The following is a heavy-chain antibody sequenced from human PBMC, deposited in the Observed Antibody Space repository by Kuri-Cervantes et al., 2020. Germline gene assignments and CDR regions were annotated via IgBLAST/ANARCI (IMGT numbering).Heavy chain of an antibody. D-gene: IGHD3-10*01. Sequence: GTLRLSCTVSGGSISSRGYYWGWIRQPPGKGLGWIGSIYSSGSTYYNPSLKRRVTISVDTSKNQFSLKLSSVTAADTAVYYCARRSDVLLWFGESWGQGTLVTVSS. CDR1: GGSISSRGYY. CDR3: ARRSDVLLWFGES. V-gene: IGHV4-39*01. J-gene: IGHJ4*02. CDR2: IYSSGST.